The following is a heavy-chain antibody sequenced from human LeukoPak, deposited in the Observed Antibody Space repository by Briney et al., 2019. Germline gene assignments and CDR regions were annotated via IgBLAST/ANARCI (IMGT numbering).Heavy chain of an antibody. CDR2: IYYGGTT. Sequence: SETLSLTCSVSGGSLSADSWSWVRQSPGKRLEWIGYIYYGGTTNYNPSLKSRATISADTAKNQFSLRLRSVTAADTAIYYYARGTTVASGMQHWGQGTLVTVSS. J-gene: IGHJ4*02. V-gene: IGHV4-59*01. D-gene: IGHD1-1*01. CDR1: GGSLSADS. CDR3: ARGTTVASGMQH.